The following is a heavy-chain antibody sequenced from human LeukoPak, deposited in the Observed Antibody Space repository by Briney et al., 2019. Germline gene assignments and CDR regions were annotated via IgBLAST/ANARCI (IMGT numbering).Heavy chain of an antibody. Sequence: ASVKVSCKASGYTFTGYYMHWVRQAPGQGLEWMGWINPNSGGTNYAQKFQGRVTMTRDKSIRTAYMELSRLRSDDTAVYYCARRSITMVRGVTINWFDPWGQGTLVTVSS. D-gene: IGHD3-10*01. J-gene: IGHJ5*02. V-gene: IGHV1-2*02. CDR1: GYTFTGYY. CDR2: INPNSGGT. CDR3: ARRSITMVRGVTINWFDP.